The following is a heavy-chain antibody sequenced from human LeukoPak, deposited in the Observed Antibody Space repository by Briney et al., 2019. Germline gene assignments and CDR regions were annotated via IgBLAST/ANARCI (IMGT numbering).Heavy chain of an antibody. J-gene: IGHJ6*03. CDR2: INPKSGGT. CDR1: GYTFTGYY. V-gene: IGHV1-2*02. Sequence: ASVKVSCKASGYTFTGYYMHWVRQAPGQGLEWMGWINPKSGGTNYAQKFQGRVTMTRDTSISTAYMELSRLRSDDTAVYYCARTSNYDSSGYPYYYYYMDVWGKGTTVTVSS. D-gene: IGHD3-22*01. CDR3: ARTSNYDSSGYPYYYYYMDV.